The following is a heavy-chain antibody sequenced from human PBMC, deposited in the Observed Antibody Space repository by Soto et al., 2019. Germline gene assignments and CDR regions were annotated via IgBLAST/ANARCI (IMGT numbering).Heavy chain of an antibody. Sequence: SETLSLTCTVSGGSISSYYWSWIRQPPGKGLEWIGYIYYSGSTNYNPPLKSRVTISVDTSKNQFSLKLSSVTAADTAVYYCARHVRGWQLMLDNWGQGSLVTVS. J-gene: IGHJ4*02. CDR1: GGSISSYY. V-gene: IGHV4-59*01. CDR3: ARHVRGWQLMLDN. CDR2: IYYSGST. D-gene: IGHD6-13*01.